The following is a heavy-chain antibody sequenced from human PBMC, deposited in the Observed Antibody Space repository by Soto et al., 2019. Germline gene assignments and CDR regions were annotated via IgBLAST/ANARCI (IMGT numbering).Heavy chain of an antibody. CDR3: AHRPLGFATRFAP. J-gene: IGHJ5*02. D-gene: IGHD2-15*01. Sequence: GPTLMNDKQTLRLTCTFWGFSLTTTGVGVGWIRQPPGKALEWLALIFWDDDKRYSPSLKNRLTITKDTSKNQVVLTMTNMDPVDTATYYCAHRPLGFATRFAPWGQGTLVTVSS. CDR1: GFSLTTTGVG. CDR2: IFWDDDK. V-gene: IGHV2-5*02.